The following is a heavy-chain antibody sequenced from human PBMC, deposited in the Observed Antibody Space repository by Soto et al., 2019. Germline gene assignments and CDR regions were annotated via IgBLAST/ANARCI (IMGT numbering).Heavy chain of an antibody. CDR2: IYYSGST. D-gene: IGHD5-12*01. CDR3: ARRIGYNYYYYYMDV. V-gene: IGHV4-59*08. Sequence: SETLSLTCTVSGGSISSYYWSWIRQPPGKGLEWIGYIYYSGSTNYNPSLKSRVTISVDTSKNQFSLKLSSVTAADTAVYYCARRIGYNYYYYYMDVWGKGTTVTVSS. CDR1: GGSISSYY. J-gene: IGHJ6*03.